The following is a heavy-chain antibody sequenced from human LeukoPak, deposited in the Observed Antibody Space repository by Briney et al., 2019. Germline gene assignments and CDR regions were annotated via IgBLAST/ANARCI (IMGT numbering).Heavy chain of an antibody. CDR3: ARSKASGAFNWFDP. V-gene: IGHV4-34*01. J-gene: IGHJ5*02. D-gene: IGHD3-10*01. CDR2: INHSGST. Sequence: SETLSLTSAVYGGSFSGYYWSWIRQPPGKGLEWIGEINHSGSTNYNPSLKSRVTISVDTSKNRFSLKLSSVTAADTAVYYCARSKASGAFNWFDPWGQGTLVTVSS. CDR1: GGSFSGYY.